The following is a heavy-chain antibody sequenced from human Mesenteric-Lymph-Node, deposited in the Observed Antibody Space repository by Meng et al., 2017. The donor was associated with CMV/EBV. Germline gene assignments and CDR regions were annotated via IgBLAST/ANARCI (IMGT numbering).Heavy chain of an antibody. CDR3: ARDPYYYDSSGFR. CDR2: IKQDGSEK. J-gene: IGHJ4*02. CDR1: GFTFSRYG. Sequence: ETLSLTCAASGFTFSRYGMSWGRQDPGKGLEWVANIKQDGSEKDYGDSVKGRFTISRDNAKNSLSLQMNSLRSEDTAVSYCARDPYYYDSSGFRWGQGTLVTVSS. V-gene: IGHV3-7*01. D-gene: IGHD3-22*01.